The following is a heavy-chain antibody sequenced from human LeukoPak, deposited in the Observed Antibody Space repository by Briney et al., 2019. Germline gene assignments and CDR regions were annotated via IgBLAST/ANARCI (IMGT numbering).Heavy chain of an antibody. J-gene: IGHJ6*02. D-gene: IGHD3-16*01. CDR3: ARENGRLGESSMDV. CDR2: LYSGGNT. V-gene: IGHV3-53*01. CDR1: GFSVSSNY. Sequence: GGSLRLSCVVSGFSVSSNYMSWVRQAPGKGLEWVSVLYSGGNTYYADAVKGRFTISKDNSKNTLYLQMNSVRAEDTVVYCCARENGRLGESSMDVWGQGTTVTVSS.